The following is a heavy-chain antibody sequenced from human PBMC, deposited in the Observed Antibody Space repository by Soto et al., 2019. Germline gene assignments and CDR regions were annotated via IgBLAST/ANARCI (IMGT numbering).Heavy chain of an antibody. J-gene: IGHJ4*02. Sequence: GGSLRLSCAASGFTFSNAWMNWVRQAPGKGLEWVGRIKSKTDGGTTDYAAPVKGRFTISRDDSKNTLYLQMNSLKTEDTAVFFCTSRTLRYFDWLPEIDYWGQGTLVTVSS. V-gene: IGHV3-15*07. CDR3: TSRTLRYFDWLPEIDY. CDR2: IKSKTDGGTT. D-gene: IGHD3-9*01. CDR1: GFTFSNAW.